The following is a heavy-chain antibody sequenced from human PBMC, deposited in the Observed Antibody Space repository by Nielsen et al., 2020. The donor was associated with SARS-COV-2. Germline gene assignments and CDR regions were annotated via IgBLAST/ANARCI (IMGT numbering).Heavy chain of an antibody. CDR2: MNPNSGNT. CDR1: GYTFTSYD. Sequence: ASVKVSCKASGYTFTSYDINWVRQATGQGLEWMGWMNPNSGNTGYAQKFQGRVTMTRNTSISTAYMELSSLRSEDTAVYYCARVRGYYDSSGYTEYWYFDLWGRGTLVTVSS. J-gene: IGHJ2*01. CDR3: ARVRGYYDSSGYTEYWYFDL. V-gene: IGHV1-8*01. D-gene: IGHD3-22*01.